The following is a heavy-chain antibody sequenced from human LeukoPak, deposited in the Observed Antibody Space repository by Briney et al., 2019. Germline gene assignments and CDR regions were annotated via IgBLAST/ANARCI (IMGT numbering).Heavy chain of an antibody. CDR3: ARYIAEAGSHYFYGMDV. D-gene: IGHD6-19*01. J-gene: IGHJ6*02. CDR2: ILFDGSDK. V-gene: IGHV3-30-3*01. CDR1: GFTFSSYA. Sequence: GGSLRLSCAASGFTFSSYAMSWVRQAPGKGLEWVSLILFDGSDKYYADSVKGRFTISRDNSKNTLFLQMNSLRPEDTAVYYCARYIAEAGSHYFYGMDVWGQGTTVTVSS.